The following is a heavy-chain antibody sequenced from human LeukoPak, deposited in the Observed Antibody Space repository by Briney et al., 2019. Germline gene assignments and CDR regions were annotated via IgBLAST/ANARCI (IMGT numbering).Heavy chain of an antibody. CDR2: ISGSGGST. CDR3: AKTEYEDYYYYMDV. D-gene: IGHD6-6*01. J-gene: IGHJ6*03. V-gene: IGHV3-23*01. CDR1: GFTLSSYG. Sequence: PGGSLRLSCAASGFTLSSYGMSWVRQAPGKGLEWVSAISGSGGSTYYADSVKGRFTISRDNSKNTLHLQMNSLRAEDTAVYYCAKTEYEDYYYYMDVWGKGTTVTISS.